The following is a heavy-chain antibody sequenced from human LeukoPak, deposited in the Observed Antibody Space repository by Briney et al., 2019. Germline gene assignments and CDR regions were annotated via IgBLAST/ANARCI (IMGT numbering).Heavy chain of an antibody. CDR1: GGTFSSYA. V-gene: IGHV1-69*01. CDR3: AGAAAADLRFGWFDP. Sequence: SVTVFCKASGGTFSSYAISWVRQAPGQALEWMGGIIPIFGTANYAQKFQGRVAITADESTSTAYMELSSLRSEDTAVYYCAGAAAADLRFGWFDPWGQGTLVTVSS. CDR2: IIPIFGTA. J-gene: IGHJ5*02. D-gene: IGHD6-13*01.